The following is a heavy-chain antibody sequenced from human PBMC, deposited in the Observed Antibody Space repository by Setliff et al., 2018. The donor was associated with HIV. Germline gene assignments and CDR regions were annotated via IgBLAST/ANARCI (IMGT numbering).Heavy chain of an antibody. V-gene: IGHV1-69*10. Sequence: GASVKVSCKVSGDIFINYAVSWVRLAPGQGLEWMGGTIPILGITNYAQRFRGRVTLDADTSTNTAYMEMRTLRSDDTAVSFCVRGVTRDISGYYRDEYFQHWGQGTPVTVSS. CDR1: GDIFINYA. J-gene: IGHJ1*01. D-gene: IGHD3-22*01. CDR3: VRGVTRDISGYYRDEYFQH. CDR2: TIPILGIT.